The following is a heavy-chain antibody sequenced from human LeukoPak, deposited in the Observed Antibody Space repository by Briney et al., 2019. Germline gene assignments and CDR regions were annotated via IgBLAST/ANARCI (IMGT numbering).Heavy chain of an antibody. V-gene: IGHV3-30*03. CDR1: GFTFGTYV. J-gene: IGHJ4*02. D-gene: IGHD2-2*01. Sequence: PGRSLRLSCAASGFTFGTYVMHWVRQAPGKWLEWMAVISCDGSDKYYADSVKGRLTTSRDHSKNTLYVQMNSLRPEDTALYYCARPPCSSTTCASRFDYWGQGALVIVSS. CDR2: ISCDGSDK. CDR3: ARPPCSSTTCASRFDY.